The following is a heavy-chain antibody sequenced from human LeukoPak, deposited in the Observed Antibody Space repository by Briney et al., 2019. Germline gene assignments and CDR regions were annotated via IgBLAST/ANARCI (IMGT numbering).Heavy chain of an antibody. D-gene: IGHD4-17*01. V-gene: IGHV3-23*01. CDR1: GFSFSSYN. Sequence: GGSLRLSCAASGFSFSSYNMNWVRLTPGKGLEWVSAISGSGGSTYYADSVKGRFTISRDNSKNTLYLQMNSLRAEDTAVYYCAKVAMSTVTTFGFRFDYWGQGTLVTVSS. CDR3: AKVAMSTVTTFGFRFDY. CDR2: ISGSGGST. J-gene: IGHJ4*02.